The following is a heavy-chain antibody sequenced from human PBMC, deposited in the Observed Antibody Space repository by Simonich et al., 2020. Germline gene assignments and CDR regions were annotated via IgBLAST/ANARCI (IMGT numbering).Heavy chain of an antibody. Sequence: QLQLQESGPGLVKPSETLSLTCTVSGGSISSSSYYWGWYRQPPGKGLEWIGSIYYSEETYYNPPLKGRITISVATSKNPFSLKLSSVPAADTAVYYCARRPRLTNFADAFDIWGQGTMVTVSS. V-gene: IGHV4-39*01. D-gene: IGHD4-4*01. CDR1: GGSISSSSYY. J-gene: IGHJ3*02. CDR3: ARRPRLTNFADAFDI. CDR2: IYYSEET.